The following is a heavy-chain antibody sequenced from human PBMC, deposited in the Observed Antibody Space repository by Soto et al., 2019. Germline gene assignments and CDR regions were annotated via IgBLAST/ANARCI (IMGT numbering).Heavy chain of an antibody. CDR2: ISSSSSYI. V-gene: IGHV3-21*01. J-gene: IGHJ4*02. CDR3: ARVSGRDTPLH. Sequence: GGSLTLSCAASGFTFSSYSMNWVRQAPGKGLEWVSSISSSSSYIYYADSVKGRFTISRDNAKNSLYLQMNSLRAEDTAVYYCARVSGRDTPLHWGQGTLVTVS. CDR1: GFTFSSYS. D-gene: IGHD3-10*01.